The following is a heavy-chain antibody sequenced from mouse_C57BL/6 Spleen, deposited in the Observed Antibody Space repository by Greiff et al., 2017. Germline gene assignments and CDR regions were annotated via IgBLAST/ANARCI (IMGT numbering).Heavy chain of an antibody. CDR2: IDPSDSET. Sequence: QVQLKQPGAELVRPGSSVKLSCKASGYTFTSYWMHWVKQRPIQGLEWIGNIDPSDSETHYNQKFKDKATLTVDKSSSTAYMQLSSLTSEDSAVYYCARGLAGNPVYFDYWGQGTTLTVSS. CDR1: GYTFTSYW. CDR3: ARGLAGNPVYFDY. J-gene: IGHJ2*01. V-gene: IGHV1-52*01. D-gene: IGHD4-1*01.